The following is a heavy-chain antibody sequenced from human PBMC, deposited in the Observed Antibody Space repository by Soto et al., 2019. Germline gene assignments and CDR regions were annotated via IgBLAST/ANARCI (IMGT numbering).Heavy chain of an antibody. V-gene: IGHV1-18*01. CDR3: ARDQSWHDLVWWFDP. CDR2: ISSYNDNT. J-gene: IGHJ5*02. CDR1: GYTYMADL. D-gene: IGHD1-1*01. Sequence: ASVEVCCEAPGYTYMADLSGCVRQATGQGLEWMGWISSYNDNTNYAQKLQGRVTMTKDTSTSTVYMELNSLTSEDTAVYYCARDQSWHDLVWWFDPWGQGTLVTV.